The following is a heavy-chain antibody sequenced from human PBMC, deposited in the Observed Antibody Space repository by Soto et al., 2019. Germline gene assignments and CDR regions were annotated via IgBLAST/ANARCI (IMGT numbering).Heavy chain of an antibody. D-gene: IGHD2-2*01. CDR3: TTEDLGYCSSTSCYGPY. J-gene: IGHJ4*02. Sequence: GGSLRLSCAASGFTFSNAWMSWVRQAPGKGLEWVGRIKSKTDGGTTDYAAPVKGRFTISRDDSKNTLYLQMNSLKTEDTAVYYCTTEDLGYCSSTSCYGPYWGQGTLVTVSS. V-gene: IGHV3-15*01. CDR1: GFTFSNAW. CDR2: IKSKTDGGTT.